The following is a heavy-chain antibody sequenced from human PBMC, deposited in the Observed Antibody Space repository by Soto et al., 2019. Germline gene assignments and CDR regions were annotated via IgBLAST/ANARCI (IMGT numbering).Heavy chain of an antibody. CDR3: ASGADPMAPGMDV. CDR1: GYTFIGYY. J-gene: IGHJ6*02. Sequence: ASVRVSCKASGYTFIGYYMHWVRQAPGQGLEWMGWINPNSGGTNYAQKFQGWVTMTRDTSISTAYMELSRLRSDDTAVYYCASGADPMAPGMDVRGQGNTVTVYS. CDR2: INPNSGGT. D-gene: IGHD3-10*01. V-gene: IGHV1-2*04.